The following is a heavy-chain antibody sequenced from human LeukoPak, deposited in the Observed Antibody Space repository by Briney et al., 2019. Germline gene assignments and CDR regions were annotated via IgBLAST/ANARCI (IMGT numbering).Heavy chain of an antibody. CDR3: ARASMARRDYHLDS. CDR1: GFTFSDYW. D-gene: IGHD4/OR15-4a*01. CDR2: IGKDGGFP. Sequence: GGSLRLSCEASGFTFSDYWMTWVRQAPGKGLEWVANIGKDGGFPDYLGSVKGRFTISRENAKNLLFLQLGSLKADDTAVYYCARASMARRDYHLDSWGRGNLVTGSS. J-gene: IGHJ4*02. V-gene: IGHV3-7*03.